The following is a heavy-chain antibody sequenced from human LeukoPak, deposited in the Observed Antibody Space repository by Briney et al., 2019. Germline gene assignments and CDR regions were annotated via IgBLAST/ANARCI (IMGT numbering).Heavy chain of an antibody. CDR2: ISSSGSTI. CDR1: GFTFSDYY. Sequence: PGGSLRLSCAASGFTFSDYYMSWIRQAPGKGLEWVSYISSSGSTIYYADSVKGRFTISRDNAKNSLYLQMNSLRAEDTAVYYCARDRAILTGKNMDVWGKGTTVTVSS. J-gene: IGHJ6*03. CDR3: ARDRAILTGKNMDV. D-gene: IGHD3-9*01. V-gene: IGHV3-11*04.